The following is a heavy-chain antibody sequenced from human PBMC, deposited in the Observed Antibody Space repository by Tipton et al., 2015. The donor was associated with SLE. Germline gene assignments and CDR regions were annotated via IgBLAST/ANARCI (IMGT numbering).Heavy chain of an antibody. CDR1: GFTFSTYS. J-gene: IGHJ6*02. V-gene: IGHV3-48*01. CDR2: ISSSSSTI. CDR3: AKDEKNGMDV. Sequence: SLRLSCAASGFTFSTYSMNWVRQAPGKGLEWVSYISSSSSTIYYADSVRGRFTISRDNSKNTLSLQMNSLRTEDTAVYYCAKDEKNGMDVWGQGTTVSVSS.